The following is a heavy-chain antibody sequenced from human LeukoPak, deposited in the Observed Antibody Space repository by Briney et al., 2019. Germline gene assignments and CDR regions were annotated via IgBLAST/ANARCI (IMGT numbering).Heavy chain of an antibody. CDR1: GYSISSGYY. Sequence: SQTLSLTCTVSGYSISSGYYWGWIRQSPGKGLEWIGSVYYSGSNLDNPSLKSRVFISVDTSKNHVSLRLSSVTAADTAVYYCVRDSSGTLAFDIWGQGTMVTVSS. CDR3: VRDSSGTLAFDI. CDR2: VYYSGSN. V-gene: IGHV4-38-2*02. D-gene: IGHD6-25*01. J-gene: IGHJ3*02.